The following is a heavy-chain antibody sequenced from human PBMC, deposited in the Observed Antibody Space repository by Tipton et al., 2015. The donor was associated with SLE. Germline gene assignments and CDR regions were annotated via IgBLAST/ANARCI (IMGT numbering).Heavy chain of an antibody. CDR3: VRALMGATRRDFDY. CDR1: GGSFSGYY. Sequence: TLSLTCAVYGGSFSGYYWNWIRQPPGKGLEWIGEINHSGSTNYNPSLKSRVTISVDTSKNRFSLKLSSVTAADTAVYYCVRALMGATRRDFDYWGQGTLVTVSS. V-gene: IGHV4-34*01. J-gene: IGHJ4*02. CDR2: INHSGST. D-gene: IGHD1-26*01.